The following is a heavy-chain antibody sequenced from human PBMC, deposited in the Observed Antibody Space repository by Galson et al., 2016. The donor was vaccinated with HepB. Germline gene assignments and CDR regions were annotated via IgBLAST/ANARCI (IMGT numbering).Heavy chain of an antibody. J-gene: IGHJ6*02. CDR3: ARPSSGPVGGNYNMDV. Sequence: ETLSLTCAVYGGSFRSFYFNWIRQPPGKGLEWIGEINNSGSTNYNPSLKSRVTMSVDSSKNQFYLNLSSVTAADTAVYYCARPSSGPVGGNYNMDVWGQGTTVTVSS. CDR1: GGSFRSFY. D-gene: IGHD3-22*01. CDR2: INNSGST. V-gene: IGHV4-34*01.